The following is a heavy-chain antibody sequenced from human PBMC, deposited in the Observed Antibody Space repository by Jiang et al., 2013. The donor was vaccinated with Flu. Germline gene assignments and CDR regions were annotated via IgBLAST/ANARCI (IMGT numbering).Heavy chain of an antibody. V-gene: IGHV4-39*01. J-gene: IGHJ4*02. CDR3: ARHGTWAFYFDY. CDR2: IYYDGST. D-gene: IGHD1-26*01. CDR1: GVSISTPNYF. Sequence: PGLVKPSETLSLTCTVSGVSISTPNYFWGWIRQPPGKGLEWIGSIYYDGSTYYSPSLKSRVTMSVDTSKEQFSLKLLSVTAADTAVYYCARHGTWAFYFDYWGQGNVVTVSS.